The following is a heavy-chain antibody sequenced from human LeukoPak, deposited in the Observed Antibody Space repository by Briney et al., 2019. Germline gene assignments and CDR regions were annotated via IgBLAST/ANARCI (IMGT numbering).Heavy chain of an antibody. D-gene: IGHD3-3*01. CDR1: GGSFSGYY. CDR3: ARGYRVYDFWSGYSLSDWFDP. V-gene: IGHV4-34*01. CDR2: INHSGGT. J-gene: IGHJ5*02. Sequence: PSETLSLTCAVYGGSFSGYYWSWIRQPPGKGLEWIGEINHSGGTNYNPSLKSRVTISVDTSKNQFSLKLSSVTAADTAVYCCARGYRVYDFWSGYSLSDWFDPWGQGTLVTVSS.